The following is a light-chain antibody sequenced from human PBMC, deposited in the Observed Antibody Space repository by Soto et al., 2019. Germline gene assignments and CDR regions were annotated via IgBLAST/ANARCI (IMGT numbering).Light chain of an antibody. V-gene: IGKV3-15*01. CDR2: GAS. J-gene: IGKJ4*01. CDR3: QQYCDWPPVT. CDR1: QGIGSN. Sequence: EVVMTQSPATLSLSPGDRATVSCRASQGIGSNLAWYQQKPGQAPRLLIYGASTRAAGVPARFSGSGSGTEFTLTISSLQSEDFALYYCQQYCDWPPVTFGGVTKVEIK.